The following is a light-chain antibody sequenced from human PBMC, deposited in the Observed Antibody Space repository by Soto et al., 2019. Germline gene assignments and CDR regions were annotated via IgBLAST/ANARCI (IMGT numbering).Light chain of an antibody. J-gene: IGKJ1*01. V-gene: IGKV1-5*01. CDR1: QSISSW. Sequence: DIQMTQSPSTLSASVGDRVTITCRASQSISSWLAWYQQKPGKAPKLLIYAASTLQSGVPSRFSGSGSGTDFTLTISCLQPDDFATYYCQQYNSYSWTFGQGTKVDIK. CDR3: QQYNSYSWT. CDR2: AAS.